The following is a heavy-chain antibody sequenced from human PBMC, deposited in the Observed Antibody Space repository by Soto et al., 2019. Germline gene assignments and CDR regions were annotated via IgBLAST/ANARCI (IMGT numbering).Heavy chain of an antibody. CDR3: ARDGGNICSGGSCYFQAPDY. CDR1: GFTFSNYA. J-gene: IGHJ4*02. Sequence: EVQLLESGGGSVQPGGYLRLSCSASGFTFSNYAMSWVRQAPGKGLEWVASISGSGRSTNYADSVKGRFTISRDNSKNTLAVQMSSLRAEDTAVYYCARDGGNICSGGSCYFQAPDYWGQGTLVTVSP. D-gene: IGHD2-15*01. V-gene: IGHV3-23*01. CDR2: ISGSGRST.